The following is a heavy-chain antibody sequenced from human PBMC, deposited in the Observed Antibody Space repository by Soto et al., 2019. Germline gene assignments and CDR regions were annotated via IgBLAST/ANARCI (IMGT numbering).Heavy chain of an antibody. J-gene: IGHJ4*02. D-gene: IGHD1-26*01. Sequence: EVQLVESGGGLVQPGGSLRLSCAASGFTFSSYWMHWVRQAPGKGLVWVSRINSGGSSTDYADSVKGRFTISRANAKNTLYLQMNRLRAEDTAVYYCARDSGSYADYWGQGTLVTVSS. CDR1: GFTFSSYW. CDR2: INSGGSST. V-gene: IGHV3-74*01. CDR3: ARDSGSYADY.